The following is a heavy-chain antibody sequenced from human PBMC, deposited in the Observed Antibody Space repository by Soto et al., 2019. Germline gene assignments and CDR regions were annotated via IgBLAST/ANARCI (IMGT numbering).Heavy chain of an antibody. CDR2: IYYSGST. CDR3: GRARKDIVVVVAAPLFGY. V-gene: IGHV4-31*03. D-gene: IGHD2-15*01. Sequence: SETLSLTCTVSGGSISSGGYYWSWIRQHPGKGLEWIGYIYYSGSTYYNPSLKSRVTISVDTSKNQFSLKLSSVTAADTAVYYCGRARKDIVVVVAAPLFGYWGQGTLVTVSS. CDR1: GGSISSGGYY. J-gene: IGHJ4*02.